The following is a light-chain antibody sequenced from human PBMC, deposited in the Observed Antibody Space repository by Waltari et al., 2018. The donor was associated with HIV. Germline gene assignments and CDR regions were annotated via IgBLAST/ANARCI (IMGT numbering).Light chain of an antibody. J-gene: IGKJ5*01. CDR3: QQYGSSPIT. V-gene: IGKV3-20*01. CDR2: GAS. CDR1: QSVSNSY. Sequence: EIVLTQSPATLSLSPGEGAVISCRASQSVSNSYVAWYQQKVGQAPSLLIYGASRRAIGIPDRFSGSGSGTDFTLTISGLEPEDFAVYYCQQYGSSPITFGQGTRLEIK.